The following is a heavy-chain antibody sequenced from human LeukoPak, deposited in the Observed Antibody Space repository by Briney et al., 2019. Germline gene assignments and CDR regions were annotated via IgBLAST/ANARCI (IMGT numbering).Heavy chain of an antibody. V-gene: IGHV3-23*01. Sequence: GGSLRLSRADSRFSSSSYAMSWVRQAPGKGLEWVSAISGSGGSTYYADSVKGRFAISRDNSKNTLYLQMNSLRAEDTAVYYCAKVLIAVAGTYFDYWGQGTLVTVSS. D-gene: IGHD6-19*01. J-gene: IGHJ4*02. CDR2: ISGSGGST. CDR3: AKVLIAVAGTYFDY. CDR1: RFSSSSYA.